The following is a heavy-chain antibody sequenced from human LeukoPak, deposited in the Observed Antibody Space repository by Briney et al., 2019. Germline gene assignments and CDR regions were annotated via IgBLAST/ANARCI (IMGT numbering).Heavy chain of an antibody. CDR2: INHSGST. J-gene: IGHJ5*02. D-gene: IGHD2-2*01. CDR1: GGSFSGYY. V-gene: IGHV4-34*01. CDR3: ARGYCSSTSCYYNWFDP. Sequence: SETLSLTWAVYGGSFSGYYWSWIRQPPGKGLEWIGEINHSGSTNYNPSLKSRVTISVDTSKNQCSLKLSSVTAADTAVYYCARGYCSSTSCYYNWFDPWGQGTLVTVSS.